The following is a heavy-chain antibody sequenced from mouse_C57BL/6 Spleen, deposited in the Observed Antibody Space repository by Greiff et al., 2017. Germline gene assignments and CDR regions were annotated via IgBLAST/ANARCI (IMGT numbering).Heavy chain of an antibody. CDR2: IDPEDGDT. D-gene: IGHD1-1*02. V-gene: IGHV14-1*01. Sequence: DVQLQESGAELVRPGASVKLSCTASGFNIKDYYMHWVKQRPEQGLEWIGRIDPEDGDTEYAPKFQGKAPMAADTSSITAYLLLSILPSETTAFYYCTNCGGKPFDYWGQDTTLTVSS. CDR3: TNCGGKPFDY. J-gene: IGHJ2*01. CDR1: GFNIKDYY.